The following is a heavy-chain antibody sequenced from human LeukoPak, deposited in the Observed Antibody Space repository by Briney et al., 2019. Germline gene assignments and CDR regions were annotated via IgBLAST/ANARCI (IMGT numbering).Heavy chain of an antibody. CDR3: ASGYTYYFYYMDV. D-gene: IGHD2-2*02. CDR1: GGSFSNYY. CDR2: SNDSGCT. J-gene: IGHJ6*03. Sequence: PWESLSLTCAVSGGSFSNYYWSWIRQTPGKGLECIGDSNDSGCTRNNPSLGGRVSISLDTSNNQFSLKLSSVTAADTGVYYCASGYTYYFYYMDVWGNGATLAVCS. V-gene: IGHV4-34*01.